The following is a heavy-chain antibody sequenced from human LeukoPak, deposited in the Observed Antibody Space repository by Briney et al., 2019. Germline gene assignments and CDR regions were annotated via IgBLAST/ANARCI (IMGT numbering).Heavy chain of an antibody. J-gene: IGHJ4*02. Sequence: PGGSLRLSCAASGFTFSDYWMHWVRQAPGKGPEWVSRINPDGSSSNYADSVKGRFTMSRDNSKNTLYLQMNSLRAEDTAEYYCAKTNSGQYFDYWGQGTLVTVSS. CDR2: INPDGSSS. CDR1: GFTFSDYW. V-gene: IGHV3-74*01. D-gene: IGHD6-19*01. CDR3: AKTNSGQYFDY.